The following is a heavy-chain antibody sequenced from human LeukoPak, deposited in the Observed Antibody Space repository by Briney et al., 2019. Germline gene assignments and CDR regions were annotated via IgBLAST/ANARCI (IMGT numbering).Heavy chain of an antibody. Sequence: SETLSLTCTVSGGSISSSSYCWAWIRQPPGKGLEWIGYIYYSGSTNYNPSLKSRVTISVDTSKNQFSLKLSSVTAADTAVYYCARGRFLVPWGQGTLVTVSS. CDR1: GGSISSSSYC. D-gene: IGHD3-3*01. V-gene: IGHV4-61*05. J-gene: IGHJ5*02. CDR2: IYYSGST. CDR3: ARGRFLVP.